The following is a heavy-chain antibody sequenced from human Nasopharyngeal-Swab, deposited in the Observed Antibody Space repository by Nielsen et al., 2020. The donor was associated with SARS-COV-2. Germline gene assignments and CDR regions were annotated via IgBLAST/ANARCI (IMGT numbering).Heavy chain of an antibody. Sequence: GGSLRLSCATSGFTFDDSALHWVRQAPGKGLEWVSLITWDGSSTYYADSVRGRFTISRDNSKNSLYLQMTSLTSEDTALYYCAKDSYGFPRWGGMDVWGQGTTVTVSS. CDR3: AKDSYGFPRWGGMDV. J-gene: IGHJ6*02. CDR2: ITWDGSST. CDR1: GFTFDDSA. V-gene: IGHV3-43D*03. D-gene: IGHD3-3*01.